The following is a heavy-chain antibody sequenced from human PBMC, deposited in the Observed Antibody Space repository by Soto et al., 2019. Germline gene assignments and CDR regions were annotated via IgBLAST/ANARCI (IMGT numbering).Heavy chain of an antibody. D-gene: IGHD3-22*01. J-gene: IGHJ4*02. V-gene: IGHV3-33*01. CDR2: IWYDGSNK. Sequence: GGSLRLSCAASGFTFISYGMHWVRQAPGKGLEWVAVIWYDGSNKYYADSVKGRFTISRDNSKNTLYLQMNSLRAEDTAVYYCARDESRSGYYGGDFWGQGTLVTVSS. CDR1: GFTFISYG. CDR3: ARDESRSGYYGGDF.